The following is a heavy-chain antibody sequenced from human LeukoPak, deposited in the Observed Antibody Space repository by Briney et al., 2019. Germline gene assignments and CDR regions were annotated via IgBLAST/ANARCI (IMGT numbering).Heavy chain of an antibody. CDR3: ARVAVSGPTGWFDS. J-gene: IGHJ5*01. CDR2: IKQDGSEK. V-gene: IGHV3-7*01. D-gene: IGHD2-8*02. CDR1: GFTFSSYW. Sequence: GGSLRLSCAASGFTFSSYWMSWGRQAPGKGLEWVANIKQDGSEKYYVDSVKGRFTISRDNVDNVVYLEMNSLGAEDTATYYCARVAVSGPTGWFDSWGQGTLVIVSS.